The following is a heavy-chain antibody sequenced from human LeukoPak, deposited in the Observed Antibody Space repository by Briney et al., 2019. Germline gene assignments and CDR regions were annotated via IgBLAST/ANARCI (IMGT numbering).Heavy chain of an antibody. Sequence: GESLKISCKGSGYSFTSYWIGWVRQMPGKGLEWMGIIYPGDSDTRYSPSFQGQVTISADKSISTAYLQWSSLKASDTAMYYCARLHYYDMLTGYYHGYYFDYWGQGTLVTVSS. CDR1: GYSFTSYW. CDR2: IYPGDSDT. D-gene: IGHD3-9*01. J-gene: IGHJ4*02. CDR3: ARLHYYDMLTGYYHGYYFDY. V-gene: IGHV5-51*01.